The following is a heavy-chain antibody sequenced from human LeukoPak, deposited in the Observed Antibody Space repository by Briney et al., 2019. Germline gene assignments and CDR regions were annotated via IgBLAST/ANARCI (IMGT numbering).Heavy chain of an antibody. V-gene: IGHV4-59*01. CDR2: ISYSGST. Sequence: SETLSLTCTVSGGSISSYYWSWIRQPPGKGLEWIGYISYSGSTNFNPSLKSRVTISVDTSKNQFSLKLSSVTATDTAVYYCAREGTAGTNLNWFDPWGQGTLVTISS. D-gene: IGHD1-1*01. CDR1: GGSISSYY. CDR3: AREGTAGTNLNWFDP. J-gene: IGHJ5*02.